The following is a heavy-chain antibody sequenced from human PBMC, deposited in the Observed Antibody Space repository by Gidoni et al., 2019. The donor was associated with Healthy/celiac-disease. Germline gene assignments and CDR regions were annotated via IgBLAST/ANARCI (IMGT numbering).Heavy chain of an antibody. Sequence: EVQLLESGGGLVQPGGSLRLSCAASGFTFSSYAMSWVRQAPGKGLEWVSAISGSGGSTYYADSVKGRFTISRDNSKNTLYLQMNSLRAEDTAVYYCAKVPYCGGDCYSGWFDPWGQGTLVTVSS. J-gene: IGHJ5*02. V-gene: IGHV3-23*01. D-gene: IGHD2-21*02. CDR1: GFTFSSYA. CDR3: AKVPYCGGDCYSGWFDP. CDR2: ISGSGGST.